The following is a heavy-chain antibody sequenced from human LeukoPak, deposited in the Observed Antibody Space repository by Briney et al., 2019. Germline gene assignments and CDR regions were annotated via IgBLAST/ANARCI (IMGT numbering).Heavy chain of an antibody. D-gene: IGHD5-24*01. CDR1: GVTFRSDT. CDR2: ISSSGSTI. J-gene: IGHJ3*02. Sequence: QTGGSLRLSCAASGVTFRSDTLNWVRQAPGKGLEWVSYISSSGSTIYYADSVKGRFTISRDNAKNSLYLQMNSLRAEDTAVYYCAREGRDGYNFAFDIWGQGTMVTVSS. CDR3: AREGRDGYNFAFDI. V-gene: IGHV3-48*04.